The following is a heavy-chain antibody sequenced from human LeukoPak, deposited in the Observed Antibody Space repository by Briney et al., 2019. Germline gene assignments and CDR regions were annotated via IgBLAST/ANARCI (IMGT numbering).Heavy chain of an antibody. J-gene: IGHJ4*02. Sequence: GGSLRLSCAASGFTFSSYSMNWVRQAPGKGLEWVSSISSGSRYIYYADSVKGRFTISRDNSKNTLYLQMNSLRAEDTAVYYCAKAPTPYSSSWYHPGDYWGQGTLVTVSS. V-gene: IGHV3-21*04. CDR3: AKAPTPYSSSWYHPGDY. CDR2: ISSGSRYI. CDR1: GFTFSSYS. D-gene: IGHD6-13*01.